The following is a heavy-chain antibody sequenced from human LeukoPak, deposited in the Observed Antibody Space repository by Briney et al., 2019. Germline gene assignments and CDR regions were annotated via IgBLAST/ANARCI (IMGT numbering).Heavy chain of an antibody. CDR1: GYTFTGYY. CDR3: ARAFIANYFDY. CDR2: INSKSGGA. Sequence: ASVKVSCKASGYTFTGYYMHWVRQAPGQGLEWMGWINSKSGGANYAEKFRGRVTVTRDTSISTAYLELSSLRSDDAAVYFCARAFIANYFDYWGQGTLITVSS. D-gene: IGHD6-13*01. V-gene: IGHV1-2*02. J-gene: IGHJ4*02.